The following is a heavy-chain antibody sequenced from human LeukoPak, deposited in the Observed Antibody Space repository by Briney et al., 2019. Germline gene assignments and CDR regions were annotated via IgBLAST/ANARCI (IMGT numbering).Heavy chain of an antibody. Sequence: GGSLRLSCAASGLPFKNCAMSWVRQAPGKGLEWVSLISGSGATTSYAESVKGRFTISRDNSKDTLSLQMNSLKADDTAVYYCARPRAPVTRISSFDVWGQGTMVTVSS. V-gene: IGHV3-23*01. CDR3: ARPRAPVTRISSFDV. CDR1: GLPFKNCA. J-gene: IGHJ3*01. D-gene: IGHD2/OR15-2a*01. CDR2: ISGSGATT.